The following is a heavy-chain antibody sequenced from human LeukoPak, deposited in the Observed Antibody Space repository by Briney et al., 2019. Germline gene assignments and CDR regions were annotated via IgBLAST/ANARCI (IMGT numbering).Heavy chain of an antibody. CDR3: ARRAVAGSTGTFDY. CDR1: GGSISSSSYY. J-gene: IGHJ4*02. Sequence: SETLSLTCTVAGGSISSSSYYWGWIRQPPGNGLEWIGSIYYSGSTYYNPSLKSRVTISVDTSKNQFSLKLSSVTAADTPVYSCARRAVAGSTGTFDYWGQGTLVTVSS. D-gene: IGHD6-19*01. V-gene: IGHV4-39*01. CDR2: IYYSGST.